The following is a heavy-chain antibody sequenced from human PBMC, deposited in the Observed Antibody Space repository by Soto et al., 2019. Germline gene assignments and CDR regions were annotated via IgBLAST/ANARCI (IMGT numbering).Heavy chain of an antibody. J-gene: IGHJ4*02. CDR3: ARGGPRTTDHFNY. CDR1: GYTFTGYY. Sequence: SVKVSCKASGYTFTGYYIHWVRLAPGQGLEWMGWINPNSGDTNFAQKFRGRVTMTWDTSISTASMQLSSLTSDDTATYYCARGGPRTTDHFNYWGQGTLVTVSS. V-gene: IGHV1-2*02. CDR2: INPNSGDT. D-gene: IGHD1-7*01.